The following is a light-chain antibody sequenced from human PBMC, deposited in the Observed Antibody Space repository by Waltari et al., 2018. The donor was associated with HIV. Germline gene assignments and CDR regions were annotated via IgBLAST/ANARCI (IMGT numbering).Light chain of an antibody. V-gene: IGKV1-12*01. CDR2: ATS. Sequence: DIQMTKFPSFVSASVGDRVTISCRASHPLGSWLTWYQQKPGKAPELLIYATSNLGSRVPSRFSGSGSGTNFTLTINSLQTEDFATYFCQQANSFPWTFGQGTKLELK. J-gene: IGKJ1*01. CDR3: QQANSFPWT. CDR1: HPLGSW.